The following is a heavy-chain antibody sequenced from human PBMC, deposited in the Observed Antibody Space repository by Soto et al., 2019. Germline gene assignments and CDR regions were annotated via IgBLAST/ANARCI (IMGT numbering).Heavy chain of an antibody. CDR3: AKGYYGSGSYYTPFDY. J-gene: IGHJ4*02. D-gene: IGHD3-10*01. CDR1: GFTVSSYA. Sequence: GSLRLSCAASGFTVSSYAMSWVRQAPGKGLEWVSAISGSGGSTYYADSVKGRFTISRDNSKNTLYLQMNSLRAEDTAVYYCAKGYYGSGSYYTPFDYWGQGTLVTVSS. CDR2: ISGSGGST. V-gene: IGHV3-23*01.